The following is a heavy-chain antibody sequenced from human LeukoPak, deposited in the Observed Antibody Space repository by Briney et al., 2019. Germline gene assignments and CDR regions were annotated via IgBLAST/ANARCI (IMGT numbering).Heavy chain of an antibody. J-gene: IGHJ4*02. Sequence: GSSVKVSCKASGGTFSNYTITWVRQAPGQGLEWMGRIIPGLGMINYAQKFQGRVTVTADKSTSTAYMELSSLRADDTAVYYCARALSDTNGYELAYWGQGTLVTVSS. V-gene: IGHV1-69*02. CDR3: ARALSDTNGYELAY. CDR2: IIPGLGMI. D-gene: IGHD2-8*01. CDR1: GGTFSNYT.